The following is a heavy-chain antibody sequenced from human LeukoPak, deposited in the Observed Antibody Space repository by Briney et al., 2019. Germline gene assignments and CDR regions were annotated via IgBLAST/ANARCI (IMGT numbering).Heavy chain of an antibody. V-gene: IGHV3-33*08. CDR1: GFTFSSYS. CDR2: IWYDGSNK. CDR3: ARGYCSGGSCYYPLDY. D-gene: IGHD2-15*01. J-gene: IGHJ4*02. Sequence: QPGGSLRLSCAASGFTFSSYSMNWVRQAPGKGLEWVAVIWYDGSNKYYADSVKGRFTISRDNSKNTLYLQMNSLRAEDTAVYYCARGYCSGGSCYYPLDYWGQGTLVTVSS.